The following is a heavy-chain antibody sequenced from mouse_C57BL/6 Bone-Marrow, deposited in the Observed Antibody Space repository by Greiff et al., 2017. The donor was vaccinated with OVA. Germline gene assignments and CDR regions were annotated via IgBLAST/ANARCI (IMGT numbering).Heavy chain of an antibody. V-gene: IGHV1-55*01. CDR1: GYTFTSYW. Sequence: QVQLQQSGAELVKPGASVKMSCKASGYTFTSYWITWVKQRPGQGLEWIGDIYPGSGSTNYNEKFKSKATLTVDTSSSTAYMQLSSLTSEDSADYYCARGYGPAWFAYWGQGTLVTVSA. CDR3: ARGYGPAWFAY. J-gene: IGHJ3*01. D-gene: IGHD1-1*02. CDR2: IYPGSGST.